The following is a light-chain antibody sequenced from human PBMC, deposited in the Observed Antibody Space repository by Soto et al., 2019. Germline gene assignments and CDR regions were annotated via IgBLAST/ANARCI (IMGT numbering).Light chain of an antibody. V-gene: IGLV2-18*01. CDR1: STDFVSYNR. Sequence: SVRTQPPSVSGDPGQSVTISCTGTSTDFVSYNRVSWYQQPPGTAPKLIIYEASNRPSGVPDRFSGSKSGNTASLTISGLQAADEADYYCSLYTSENTYVFGTGTKGTVL. CDR2: EAS. J-gene: IGLJ1*01. CDR3: SLYTSENTYV.